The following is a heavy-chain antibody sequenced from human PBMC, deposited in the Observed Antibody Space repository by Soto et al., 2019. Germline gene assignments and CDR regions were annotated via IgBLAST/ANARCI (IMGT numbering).Heavy chain of an antibody. J-gene: IGHJ6*02. CDR1: GGSFSGYY. CDR2: INHSGST. CDR3: ARSRRRGYDSSGYYYYYGMDV. D-gene: IGHD3-22*01. Sequence: SETLSLTCAVYGGSFSGYYWSWIRQPPGKGLEWIGEINHSGSTNYNPSLKSRVTISVDTSKNQFSLKLSSVTAADTAVYYCARSRRRGYDSSGYYYYYGMDVWGQGTTVTVSS. V-gene: IGHV4-34*01.